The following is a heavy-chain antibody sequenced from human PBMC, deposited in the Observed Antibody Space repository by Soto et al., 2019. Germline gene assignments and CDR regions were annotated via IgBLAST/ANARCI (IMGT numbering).Heavy chain of an antibody. Sequence: QVQLVESGGGVVQPGRSLRLSCAASGFTFSSYAMHWVRQAPGKGLEWVAVISYDGSNKYYADSVKGRFTISRDNSKNTLYLQMNSLRAEDTAVYYCARGNFPIYCGGDCYPPHFDYWGQGTLVTVSS. D-gene: IGHD2-21*02. CDR3: ARGNFPIYCGGDCYPPHFDY. CDR1: GFTFSSYA. V-gene: IGHV3-30-3*01. J-gene: IGHJ4*02. CDR2: ISYDGSNK.